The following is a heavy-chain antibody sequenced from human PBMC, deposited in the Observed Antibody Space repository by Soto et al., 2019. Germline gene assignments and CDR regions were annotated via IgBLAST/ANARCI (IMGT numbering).Heavy chain of an antibody. J-gene: IGHJ4*02. CDR1: GFTFSNYA. CDR3: ARRSSGWYFDY. CDR2: ISGSGGST. D-gene: IGHD6-19*01. Sequence: EVQLLESGGGLVQPGGSLRLSCAAPGFTFSNYAMNWVRQASGKGLEWVSVISGSGGSTYYADSVKGRFTISRDNSKNTLYLQMNSLRGEDTAVYYCARRSSGWYFDYWGQGTLVTVSS. V-gene: IGHV3-23*01.